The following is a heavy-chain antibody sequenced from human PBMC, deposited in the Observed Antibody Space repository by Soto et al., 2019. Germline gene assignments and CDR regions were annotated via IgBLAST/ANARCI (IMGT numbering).Heavy chain of an antibody. CDR2: IIPIFGTA. CDR3: ARTRSAGYGSGSYYTH. D-gene: IGHD3-10*01. J-gene: IGHJ4*02. V-gene: IGHV1-69*13. Sequence: SVKVSCKASGGTFNSYAISWVRQAPGQGFEWMGGIIPIFGTANYAQKFQGRVTITADESTSTAYMELSSLRSEDTAVYYCARTRSAGYGSGSYYTHWGQGTLVTVSS. CDR1: GGTFNSYA.